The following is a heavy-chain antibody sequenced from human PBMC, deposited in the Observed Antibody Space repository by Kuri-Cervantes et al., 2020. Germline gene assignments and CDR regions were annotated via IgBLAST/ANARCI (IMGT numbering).Heavy chain of an antibody. Sequence: SETLSLTCTVSGHSISSYYWSWIRQPPGKGLEWIGYIYYSGSTNYNPSLKSRVTISTDTSKNQFSLKLSSVTAADTAGYYGARLGRAFDYWGQGTLVTVSS. D-gene: IGHD5-24*01. CDR2: IYYSGST. CDR1: GHSISSYY. J-gene: IGHJ4*02. CDR3: ARLGRAFDY. V-gene: IGHV4-59*01.